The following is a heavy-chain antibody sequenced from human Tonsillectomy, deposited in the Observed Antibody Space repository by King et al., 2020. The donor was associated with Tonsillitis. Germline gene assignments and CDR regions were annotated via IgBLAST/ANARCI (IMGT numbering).Heavy chain of an antibody. CDR2: IIPAFGTP. J-gene: IGHJ2*01. D-gene: IGHD4-23*01. CDR3: ARWDYGGNSIRSFDL. V-gene: IGHV1-69*01. Sequence: QLVQSGAEVEKPGSSVKVSCKASGGTFSNYAISWVRQAPGQGLEYMGGIIPAFGTPNYAQRFQGRVTISADESTNIVYLELRTLISDDTAVYYCARWDYGGNSIRSFDLWGRGTLITVSS. CDR1: GGTFSNYA.